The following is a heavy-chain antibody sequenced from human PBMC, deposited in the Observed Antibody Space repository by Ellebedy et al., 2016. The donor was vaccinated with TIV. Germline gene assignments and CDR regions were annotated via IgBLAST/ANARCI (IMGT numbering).Heavy chain of an antibody. CDR1: GFAIGNEY. J-gene: IGHJ4*02. Sequence: GGSLRLSXTASGFAIGNEYISWFRQPPGKGLEWVGFIRSKASGGTTDYDASVKGRFTISRDESKNIAYLQMNSLKTEDTAMYYCTREVSMTTVTNWGQGTLVTVSS. CDR2: IRSKASGGTT. CDR3: TREVSMTTVTN. D-gene: IGHD4-17*01. V-gene: IGHV3-49*03.